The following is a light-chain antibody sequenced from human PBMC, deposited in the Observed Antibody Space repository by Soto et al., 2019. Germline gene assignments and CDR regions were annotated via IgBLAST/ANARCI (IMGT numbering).Light chain of an antibody. Sequence: GDRVTITCRASQSVGTWLAWYQQRPGKAPHLLIYDASSLESGVPSRFSGSGSGTEFTLTISSLQPDDFATYFCQQYDTYWTVGQGTKVDIK. J-gene: IGKJ1*01. CDR3: QQYDTYWT. CDR2: DAS. CDR1: QSVGTW. V-gene: IGKV1-5*01.